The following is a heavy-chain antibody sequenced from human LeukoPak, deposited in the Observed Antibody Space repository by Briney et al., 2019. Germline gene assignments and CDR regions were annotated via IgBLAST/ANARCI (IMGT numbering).Heavy chain of an antibody. CDR2: INQDGSAT. V-gene: IGHV3-7*01. CDR1: GFTFSTYW. CDR3: AIAAGWEQAY. Sequence: GGSPRLSCAASGFTFSTYWMSWVRQAPGKGLEWVANINQDGSATNHVDSAKGRFIVSRDNAKNSVFLQMSSLRAEDTAVYYCAIAAGWEQAYWGQGTLVTVSS. D-gene: IGHD1-26*01. J-gene: IGHJ4*02.